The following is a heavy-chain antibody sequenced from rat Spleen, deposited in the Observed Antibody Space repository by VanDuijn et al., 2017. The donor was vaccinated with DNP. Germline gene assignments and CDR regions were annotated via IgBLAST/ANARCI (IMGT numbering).Heavy chain of an antibody. D-gene: IGHD5-1*01. CDR1: GYSITSSFR. CDR3: AIQLGVFDY. J-gene: IGHJ2*01. Sequence: EVQLQESGPGLVKPSQSLSLTCSVTGYSITSSFRWSWIRKFPGNKLEWMGYINSAGSTDYTPSLKSRISITRDTSRNQFFLQVNSVTTEDTATYYCAIQLGVFDYWGQGVMVTVSS. CDR2: INSAGST. V-gene: IGHV3-3*01.